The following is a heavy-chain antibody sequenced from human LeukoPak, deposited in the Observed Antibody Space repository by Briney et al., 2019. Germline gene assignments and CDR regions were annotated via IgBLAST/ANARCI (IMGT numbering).Heavy chain of an antibody. Sequence: PGRSLRLSCAASGFTFSSYAMHWVRQAPGKGLVWVAVISYDGSNKYYADPVKGRFTISRDNSKNTLYLQMNSLRAEDTAVYYCARDLYGSGDYWGQGTLVTVSS. V-gene: IGHV3-30-3*01. CDR2: ISYDGSNK. CDR1: GFTFSSYA. J-gene: IGHJ4*02. CDR3: ARDLYGSGDY. D-gene: IGHD6-19*01.